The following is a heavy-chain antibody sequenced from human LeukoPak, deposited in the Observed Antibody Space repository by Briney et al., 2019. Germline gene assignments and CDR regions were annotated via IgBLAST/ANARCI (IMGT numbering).Heavy chain of an antibody. CDR2: INWNGGST. D-gene: IGHD3-10*01. CDR1: GFTFDDYG. V-gene: IGHV3-20*04. J-gene: IGHJ5*02. Sequence: RPGGSLRLSCAASGFTFDDYGMSWVRRAPGKGLEWVSGINWNGGSTGYADSVKGRFTISRDNAKNSLYLQMNSLRAEDTALYYCARAGATHYYGSRFDPWGQGTLVTVSS. CDR3: ARAGATHYYGSRFDP.